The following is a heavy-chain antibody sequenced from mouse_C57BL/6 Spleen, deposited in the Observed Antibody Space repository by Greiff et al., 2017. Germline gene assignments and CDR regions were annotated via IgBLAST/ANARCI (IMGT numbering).Heavy chain of an antibody. CDR2: IDPNSGGT. CDR1: GYTFTSYW. V-gene: IGHV1-72*01. J-gene: IGHJ3*01. CDR3: AREDEGTYCAAWFAY. D-gene: IGHD2-10*01. Sequence: QVQLQQPGAELVKPGASVKLSCKASGYTFTSYWMHWVKQRPGRGLEWIGRIDPNSGGTKYNEKFKSKATLTVDKPSSTAYMQLSSLTSEDSAVDYGAREDEGTYCAAWFAYWGQGTLVTVSA.